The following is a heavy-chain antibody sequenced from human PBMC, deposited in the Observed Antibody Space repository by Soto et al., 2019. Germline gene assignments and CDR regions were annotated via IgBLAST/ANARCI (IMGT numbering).Heavy chain of an antibody. CDR2: ISGSGGTT. V-gene: IGHV3-23*01. J-gene: IGHJ4*02. CDR1: GFAFSSYA. Sequence: GGSLRLSCAASGFAFSSYALSWVRQAPGKGLEWVSAISGSGGTTYYADSVKGRFTISRDSSKNTLSLQMNSLRAEDTAVYYCAKDLNSDYESNWGQGTLVTVSS. D-gene: IGHD4-4*01. CDR3: AKDLNSDYESN.